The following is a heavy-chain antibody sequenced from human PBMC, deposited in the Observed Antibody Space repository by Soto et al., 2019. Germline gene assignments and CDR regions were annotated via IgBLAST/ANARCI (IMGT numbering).Heavy chain of an antibody. J-gene: IGHJ4*02. Sequence: EVQLVESGGGLVQPGGSLRLSCAVSGFTFSRYWMHWFRQDPGNGLVWVSSINTDGTNTQYADYVRGRFTVSRDNAKNTVYLQMISLRGEDTAVYYCAKDLLWGQSDYWGQGTLVVVSS. CDR1: GFTFSRYW. CDR3: AKDLLWGQSDY. D-gene: IGHD3-16*01. V-gene: IGHV3-74*03. CDR2: INTDGTNT.